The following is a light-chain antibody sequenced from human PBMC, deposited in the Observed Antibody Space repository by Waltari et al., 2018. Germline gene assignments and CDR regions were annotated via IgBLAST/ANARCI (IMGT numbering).Light chain of an antibody. J-gene: IGLJ3*02. CDR2: EVN. Sequence: QSALTQPASVSGSPGRSITISCSGTSSNIGNYDFVSWYQQRPGKAPKPLVYEVNGRPSGVAGRLSGSRAGNTASLTIAGLQAEDEADYYCSSYAGTNLGVFGGGTKLTVL. V-gene: IGLV2-23*02. CDR3: SSYAGTNLGV. CDR1: SSNIGNYDF.